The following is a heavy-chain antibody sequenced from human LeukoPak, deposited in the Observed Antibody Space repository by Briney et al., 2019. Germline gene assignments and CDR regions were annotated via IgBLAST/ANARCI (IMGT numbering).Heavy chain of an antibody. D-gene: IGHD6-13*01. CDR3: AKDASYSSSWNDY. Sequence: VQPGGSLRLSCAASGFIFSSYAMSWVRQAPGKGLELVSGISGSGDNTYFADSVKGRFTISRDNSKNTLYLQMNSLRAEDTAVYYCAKDASYSSSWNDYWGQGTLVTVSS. CDR2: ISGSGDNT. CDR1: GFIFSSYA. J-gene: IGHJ4*02. V-gene: IGHV3-23*01.